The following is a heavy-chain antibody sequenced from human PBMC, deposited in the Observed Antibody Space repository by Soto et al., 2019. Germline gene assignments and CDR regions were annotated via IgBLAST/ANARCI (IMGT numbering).Heavy chain of an antibody. D-gene: IGHD6-19*01. CDR2: INHSGST. Sequence: PSSTXSLTCSVYVLSFIVYYFILIRQPPGKGLELIGEINHSGSTKYNPSLKSRVTISVETSKKQFSLKLRSVTDAETAVYYCERDSIEVAEREKNWLETWGQGTLV. V-gene: IGHV4-34*01. CDR1: VLSFIVYY. J-gene: IGHJ5*02. CDR3: ERDSIEVAEREKNWLET.